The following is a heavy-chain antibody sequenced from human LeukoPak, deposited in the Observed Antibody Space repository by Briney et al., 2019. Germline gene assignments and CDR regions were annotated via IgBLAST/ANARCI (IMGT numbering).Heavy chain of an antibody. Sequence: SETLSLTCTVSGGSMSSYYWSWIRQPPGKGLEWIGNIYYIGSTNYNPSLKSRVTISVDTFKNQFSLKLSSVTAADTAVYYCARARIAAAGPNFDLWGRGTLVTVSS. J-gene: IGHJ2*01. D-gene: IGHD6-13*01. CDR3: ARARIAAAGPNFDL. CDR2: IYYIGST. V-gene: IGHV4-59*12. CDR1: GGSMSSYY.